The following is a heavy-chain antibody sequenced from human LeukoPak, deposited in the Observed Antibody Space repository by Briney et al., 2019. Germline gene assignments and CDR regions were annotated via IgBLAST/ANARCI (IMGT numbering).Heavy chain of an antibody. V-gene: IGHV1-2*02. CDR3: ARARPGGYNWFDP. D-gene: IGHD3-16*01. CDR2: INPNSGGT. CDR1: GYTFTGYY. Sequence: ASVKVSCKASGYTFTGYYMHWVRQAPGQGLEWMGWINPNSGGTNYAQKFQGRVTMTRDTSISTAYMELSRLRSNDTAVYYCARARPGGYNWFDPWGQGTLVTVSS. J-gene: IGHJ5*02.